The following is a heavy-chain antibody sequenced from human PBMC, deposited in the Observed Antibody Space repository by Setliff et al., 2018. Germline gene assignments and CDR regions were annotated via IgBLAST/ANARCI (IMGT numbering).Heavy chain of an antibody. CDR1: GVAFSSYA. Sequence: SVKVSCKASGVAFSSYALSWVRQAPGQGLEWMGRIVPVIDTTDYAENFQGRVTITADESTKTAYIELSSLRSDDTAVYYCARELRSPYWHLDSWGQGTQVTVS. J-gene: IGHJ5*01. CDR2: IVPVIDTT. CDR3: ARELRSPYWHLDS. V-gene: IGHV1-69*11. D-gene: IGHD3-16*01.